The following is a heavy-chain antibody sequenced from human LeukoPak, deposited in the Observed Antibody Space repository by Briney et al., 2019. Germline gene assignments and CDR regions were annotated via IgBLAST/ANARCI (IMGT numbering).Heavy chain of an antibody. J-gene: IGHJ6*03. CDR1: GFTFSSYW. CDR3: ARGRAVAGFKSGYYHYMDV. D-gene: IGHD6-19*01. CDR2: IKQDGSEK. Sequence: GGSLRLSCAASGFTFSSYWMSWVRQAPGKGLEWVANIKQDGSEKYYVDSVKGRFTISRDNAKNSLYLQMNSLRAEDTAVYYCARGRAVAGFKSGYYHYMDVWGKGTTVTVSS. V-gene: IGHV3-7*01.